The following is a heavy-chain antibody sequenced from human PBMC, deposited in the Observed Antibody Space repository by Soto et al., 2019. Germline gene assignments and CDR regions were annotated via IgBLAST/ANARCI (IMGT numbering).Heavy chain of an antibody. Sequence: QVQLVESGGGVVQPGRSLRLSCAASGFTFSSYGMHWVRQAPGKGLEWVAVISYDGSNKYYADSVKGRFTISRDNSKNTLYLQMNSLRAEDTAVYYCAKDRVWKWLDRWRVGFDPWGQGTLVTVFS. J-gene: IGHJ5*02. CDR2: ISYDGSNK. CDR1: GFTFSSYG. CDR3: AKDRVWKWLDRWRVGFDP. V-gene: IGHV3-30*18. D-gene: IGHD6-19*01.